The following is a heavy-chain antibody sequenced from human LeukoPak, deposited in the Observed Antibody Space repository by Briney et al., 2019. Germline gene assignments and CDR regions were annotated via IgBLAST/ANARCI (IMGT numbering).Heavy chain of an antibody. V-gene: IGHV4-39*07. CDR3: AREGLAAGEYSLYYYYYMHV. Sequence: PSETLSLTCTVSGGSISSSSYYWGWIRQPPGKGLEWIGSIYYSGSTYYNPSLKSRITISVDTSKNQFSLKLSSVTAADTAVYYCAREGLAAGEYSLYYYYYMHVWGKGTTVTVSS. CDR2: IYYSGST. J-gene: IGHJ6*03. CDR1: GGSISSSSYY. D-gene: IGHD6-13*01.